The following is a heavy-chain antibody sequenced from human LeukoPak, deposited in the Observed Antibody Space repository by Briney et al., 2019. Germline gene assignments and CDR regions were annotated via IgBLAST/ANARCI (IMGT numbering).Heavy chain of an antibody. Sequence: GGSLRLSCAASGFTFSSYEMNWVRQAPGKGLEWVSYISSSGSTIYYADSVKGRFTISRDNAKNSLYLQMNSLRAEDTAVYYCATFGSSLAFDIWGQGTMVTVSS. D-gene: IGHD1-26*01. CDR2: ISSSGSTI. J-gene: IGHJ3*02. CDR1: GFTFSSYE. CDR3: ATFGSSLAFDI. V-gene: IGHV3-48*03.